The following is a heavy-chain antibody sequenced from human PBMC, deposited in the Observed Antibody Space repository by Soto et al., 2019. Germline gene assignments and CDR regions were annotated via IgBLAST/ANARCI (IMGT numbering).Heavy chain of an antibody. CDR3: ARQRIEAAFDAFDI. CDR1: GYSFTTYR. D-gene: IGHD6-13*01. Sequence: VQLVQSGAEVKKPGESLKISCKGSGYSFTTYRIGWIRQMPGKGLEWMGIIYPGDSETRYSPSLQGQVTISADKSNTTAYLQWSGLKASDTSMYYCARQRIEAAFDAFDIWGQGTMVTVSS. CDR2: IYPGDSET. J-gene: IGHJ3*02. V-gene: IGHV5-51*01.